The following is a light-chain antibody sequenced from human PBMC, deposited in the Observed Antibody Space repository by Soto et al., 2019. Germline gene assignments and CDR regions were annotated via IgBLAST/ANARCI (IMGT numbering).Light chain of an antibody. V-gene: IGKV3-20*01. CDR1: QSVSTNY. Sequence: EIVLTQSPGTLSLSPGERATLSCRASQSVSTNYLAWYQRKPGQAPRLLIYGASSRATDIPDRFSGSGSGTEFTLTITRLKPEDFALYYCQQYGSSPPTFGQGNKVEIK. J-gene: IGKJ1*01. CDR3: QQYGSSPPT. CDR2: GAS.